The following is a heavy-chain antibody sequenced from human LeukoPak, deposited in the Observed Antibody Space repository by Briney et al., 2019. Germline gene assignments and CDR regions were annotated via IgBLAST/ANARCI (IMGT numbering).Heavy chain of an antibody. Sequence: PSETLSLTCSVSGASISSGTYYWGWIRQPPGKGLEWIGYIYYSGSTYYNPSLKSRVTMSVDTSKNQFSLKLSSVTAADTAVYYCARELTYADYWGQGTLVTVSS. CDR3: ARELTYADY. CDR1: GASISSGTYY. CDR2: IYYSGST. D-gene: IGHD1-26*01. V-gene: IGHV4-30-4*08. J-gene: IGHJ4*02.